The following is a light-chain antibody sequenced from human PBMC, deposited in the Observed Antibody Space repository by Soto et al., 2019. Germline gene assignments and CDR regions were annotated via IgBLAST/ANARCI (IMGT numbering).Light chain of an antibody. J-gene: IGLJ2*01. CDR1: SGHSSYA. V-gene: IGLV4-69*01. CDR3: QTWGSGIRVV. Sequence: QSVLTQSPSASASLGASVKVTCTLSSGHSSYAIAWHQQQPEKGPRYLMKLNSDGSHSKGDGIPDRFSGSSSGAERYLTISSLQSEDEADYYCQTWGSGIRVVFGGGTQLTVL. CDR2: LNSDGSH.